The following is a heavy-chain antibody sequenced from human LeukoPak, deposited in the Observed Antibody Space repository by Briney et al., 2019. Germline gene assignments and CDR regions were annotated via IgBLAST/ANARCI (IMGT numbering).Heavy chain of an antibody. Sequence: GGSLRLSCAASGFTFSSYAMNWVRQAPGRWLGWVSGFSGSGGTTDYADSVKGRFTISRDNSKNTLYLQMNSLRAEDTAVYYCANGNRCTSPNCLGYYYFYMDVWGKGTTVTVSS. V-gene: IGHV3-23*01. CDR3: ANGNRCTSPNCLGYYYFYMDV. J-gene: IGHJ6*03. D-gene: IGHD2-8*01. CDR2: FSGSGGTT. CDR1: GFTFSSYA.